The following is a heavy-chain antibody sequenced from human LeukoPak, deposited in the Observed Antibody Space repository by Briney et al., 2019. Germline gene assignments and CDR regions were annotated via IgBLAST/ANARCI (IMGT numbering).Heavy chain of an antibody. J-gene: IGHJ4*02. CDR1: GGSISSYY. Sequence: SETLSLTCTVSGGSISSYYWSWIRQPPGKGLEWIGYMYYSGSTNYNPSLKSRVTISVDTSKNQFSLKLNSVTAADTAIYYCARDVFLGAVAGRRADYWGQGTLVTVSS. CDR2: MYYSGST. V-gene: IGHV4-59*01. D-gene: IGHD6-19*01. CDR3: ARDVFLGAVAGRRADY.